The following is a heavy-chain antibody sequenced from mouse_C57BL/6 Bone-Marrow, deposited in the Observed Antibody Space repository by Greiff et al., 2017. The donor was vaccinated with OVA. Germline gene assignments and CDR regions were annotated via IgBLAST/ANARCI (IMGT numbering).Heavy chain of an antibody. D-gene: IGHD2-3*01. Sequence: DVMLVESGGGLVKPGGSLKLSCAASGFTFSSYTMSWVRQTPEKRLEWVATISGGGGNTYYPDSVKGRFTISRDNAKNTLYLQMSSLRSEDTALYYCARHRNDGYYGGWYFDVWGTGTTVTVSS. CDR1: GFTFSSYT. V-gene: IGHV5-9*01. CDR2: ISGGGGNT. J-gene: IGHJ1*03. CDR3: ARHRNDGYYGGWYFDV.